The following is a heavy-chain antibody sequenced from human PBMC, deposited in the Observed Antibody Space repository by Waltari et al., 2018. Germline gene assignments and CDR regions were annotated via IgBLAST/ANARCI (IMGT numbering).Heavy chain of an antibody. CDR3: APLPGGSGQTFDY. Sequence: EVQLVQSGAEGQKPGATVKISCKAPGYTFIDYFMHWVQQAPGKGLEWVGRIDPEDGETVYAEKFQGRVTITADTSTDTSYLELSSLRSDDTAVYYCAPLPGGSGQTFDYWGQGTLLTVSS. V-gene: IGHV1-69-2*01. D-gene: IGHD3-10*01. CDR2: IDPEDGET. J-gene: IGHJ4*02. CDR1: GYTFIDYF.